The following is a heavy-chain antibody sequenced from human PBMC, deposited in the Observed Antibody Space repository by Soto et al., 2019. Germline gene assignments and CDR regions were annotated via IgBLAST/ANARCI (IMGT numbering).Heavy chain of an antibody. Sequence: KASETLSLTCAVYGGSFSGYYWSWIRQPPGKGLEWIGEINHSGSTNYNPSLKSRVTISVDTSKNQFSLKLSSVTAADTAMYYCARGGYSSSSRDYYGMDVWGQGTTVTVSS. V-gene: IGHV4-34*01. CDR2: INHSGST. D-gene: IGHD6-6*01. CDR1: GGSFSGYY. J-gene: IGHJ6*02. CDR3: ARGGYSSSSRDYYGMDV.